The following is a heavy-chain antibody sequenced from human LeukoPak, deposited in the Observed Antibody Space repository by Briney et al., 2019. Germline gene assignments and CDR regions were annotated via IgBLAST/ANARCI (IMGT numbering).Heavy chain of an antibody. CDR3: ARAPPLIAAAGQNYFDY. CDR1: GGTFSSYA. V-gene: IGHV1-69*13. CDR2: IIPIFGTA. Sequence: SVKVSCKASGGTFSSYAISWVRQAPGQGLEWMGGIIPIFGTANYAQKFQGRVTITADESTSTAYVELSSLRSEDTAVYYCARAPPLIAAAGQNYFDYWGQGTLVTVSS. J-gene: IGHJ4*02. D-gene: IGHD6-13*01.